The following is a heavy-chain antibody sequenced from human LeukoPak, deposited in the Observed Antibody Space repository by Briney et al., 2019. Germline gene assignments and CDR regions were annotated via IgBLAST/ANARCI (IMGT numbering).Heavy chain of an antibody. J-gene: IGHJ4*02. V-gene: IGHV3-64D*09. CDR2: ISSNGAGT. CDR1: GFSFSGNA. Sequence: GGSLRLSCSASGFSFSGNAMHWARQAPGKGLEYVSAISSNGAGTYYVDSVKGRFTISRDNSKNTLYLQTSSLRLEDAALYYCVKGGSEGGDYWGQGTLVTVSS. D-gene: IGHD1-26*01. CDR3: VKGGSEGGDY.